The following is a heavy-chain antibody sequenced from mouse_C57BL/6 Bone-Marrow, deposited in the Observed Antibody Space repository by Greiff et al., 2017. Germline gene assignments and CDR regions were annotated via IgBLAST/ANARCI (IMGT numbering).Heavy chain of an antibody. J-gene: IGHJ4*01. CDR3: ARSEYYGSIPYAMDY. CDR1: GYTFTSYW. D-gene: IGHD1-1*01. Sequence: VQLQQPGAELVRPGTSVKLSCKASGYTFTSYWMHWVKQRPGQGLEWIGVIDPSDSYTNYNQKFKGKATLTVDTSSSTAYMQLSSLTSEDSAVYYCARSEYYGSIPYAMDYWGQGTSVTVSS. CDR2: IDPSDSYT. V-gene: IGHV1-59*01.